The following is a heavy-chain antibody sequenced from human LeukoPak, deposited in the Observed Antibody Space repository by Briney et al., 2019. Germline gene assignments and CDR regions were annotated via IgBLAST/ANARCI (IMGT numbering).Heavy chain of an antibody. CDR1: AFSLNAYN. Sequence: GSLRLSCAASAFSLNAYNMNWVRQAPGKGLEWVSSISYTGTYIYYADSVKGRLTISRDNAQNSLYLQMNSLRAEDTAVYYCAKDLHYGSGSYSPRWFDPWGQGTLVTVSS. J-gene: IGHJ5*02. CDR3: AKDLHYGSGSYSPRWFDP. D-gene: IGHD3-10*01. V-gene: IGHV3-21*04. CDR2: ISYTGTYI.